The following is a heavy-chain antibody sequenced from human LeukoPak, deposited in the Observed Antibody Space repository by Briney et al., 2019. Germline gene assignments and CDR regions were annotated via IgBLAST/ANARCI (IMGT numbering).Heavy chain of an antibody. CDR2: FSGSGGTT. Sequence: SGGSLRLSCAASGFTFSSYAMNWVRQAPGRGLEWVSGFSGSGGTTYYADSVKGRFTISRDNSKNTLYLQMNSLRADDTAVYYCARRGVGASYYFDYWGQGTLVTVSS. J-gene: IGHJ4*02. D-gene: IGHD1-26*01. CDR3: ARRGVGASYYFDY. CDR1: GFTFSSYA. V-gene: IGHV3-23*01.